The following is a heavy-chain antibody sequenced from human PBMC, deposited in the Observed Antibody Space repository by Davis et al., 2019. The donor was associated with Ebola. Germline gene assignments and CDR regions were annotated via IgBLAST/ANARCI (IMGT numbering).Heavy chain of an antibody. CDR2: ISSSGSTI. CDR3: ARGLIAAAGRFDP. J-gene: IGHJ5*02. V-gene: IGHV3-11*01. CDR1: GGSFSGYY. D-gene: IGHD6-13*01. Sequence: PSETLSLTCAVYGGSFSGYYWSWIRQAPGKGLEWVSYISSSGSTIYYADSVKGRFTISRDNAKNSLYLQMNSLRAEDTAVYYCARGLIAAAGRFDPWGQGTLVTVSS.